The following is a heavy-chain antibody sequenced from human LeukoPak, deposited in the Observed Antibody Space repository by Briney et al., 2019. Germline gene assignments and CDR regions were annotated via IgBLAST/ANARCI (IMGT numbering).Heavy chain of an antibody. D-gene: IGHD6-19*01. CDR3: ARRSSGSYSFDY. CDR2: IYTSGST. CDR1: GGSISSYY. Sequence: PSETLSLTCTVSGGSISSYYWSWIRQPAGKGLEWIGRIYTSGSTNYNPSLKSRVTISIDKSRNQFSLKLSSVTAADTAVYYCARRSSGSYSFDYWGQGTLVTVSS. V-gene: IGHV4-4*07. J-gene: IGHJ4*02.